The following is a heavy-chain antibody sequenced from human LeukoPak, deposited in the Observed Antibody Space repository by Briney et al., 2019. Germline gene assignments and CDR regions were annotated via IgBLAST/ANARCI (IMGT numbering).Heavy chain of an antibody. CDR3: ARGGSSGYDFDL. V-gene: IGHV4-59*01. Sequence: SETLSLTCIVSGGSISSYYWSWIRQPPGKRLEWIGYIYYSGSTNYNPSLKSRVTISVDTSKNQFSLKLRSVTTADTAVYYCARGGSSGYDFDLWGQGTLVTVSS. CDR1: GGSISSYY. D-gene: IGHD5-12*01. J-gene: IGHJ4*02. CDR2: IYYSGST.